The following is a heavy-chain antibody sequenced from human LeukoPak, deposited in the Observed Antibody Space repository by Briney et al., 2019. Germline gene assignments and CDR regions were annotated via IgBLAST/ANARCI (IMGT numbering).Heavy chain of an antibody. CDR3: ARDSEALRFAP. CDR1: GGSISSYY. CDR2: IYYSGST. Sequence: TSETLSLTCTVSGGSISSYYWSWIRQPPGKGLEWIGYIYYSGSTNYNPSLKSRVTISVDTSKNQFSLKLSSVTAADTAVYYCARDSEALRFAPWGQGTLVTVSS. V-gene: IGHV4-59*01. J-gene: IGHJ5*02.